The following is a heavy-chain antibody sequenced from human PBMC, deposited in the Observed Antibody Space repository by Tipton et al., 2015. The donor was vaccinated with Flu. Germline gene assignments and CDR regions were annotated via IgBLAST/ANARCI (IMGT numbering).Heavy chain of an antibody. D-gene: IGHD6-13*01. CDR3: ASQYSSSWYAAFDI. CDR1: GGSFSGYY. J-gene: IGHJ3*02. Sequence: GLVKPSETLSLTCAVYGGSFSGYYWSWIRQPPGKGLEWIGEINHSGSTYYNPSLKSRVTISVDTSKNQFSLKLSSVTAADTAVYYCASQYSSSWYAAFDIWGQGTMVTVSS. CDR2: INHSGST. V-gene: IGHV4-34*01.